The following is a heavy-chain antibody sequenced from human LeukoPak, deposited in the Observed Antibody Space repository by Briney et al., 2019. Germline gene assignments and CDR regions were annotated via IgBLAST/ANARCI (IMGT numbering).Heavy chain of an antibody. CDR1: GYTFTGHN. D-gene: IGHD1-7*01. CDR2: INPNRGGT. V-gene: IGHV1-2*02. J-gene: IGHJ4*02. Sequence: ASVKVSCKASGYTFTGHNLHWVRQAPGQGLEWMGWINPNRGGTNYAQNFQGRVTMTRDTSISTAYMELSRLTSDDTAVYYCARGAPYNWNSNHYWGQGTLVTVSS. CDR3: ARGAPYNWNSNHY.